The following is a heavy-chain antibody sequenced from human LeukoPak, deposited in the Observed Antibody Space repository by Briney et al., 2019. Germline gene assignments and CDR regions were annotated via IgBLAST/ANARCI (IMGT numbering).Heavy chain of an antibody. CDR2: INSDGSST. CDR3: ARAAPPSYYYYGMDV. V-gene: IGHV3-74*01. CDR1: GFTFSSYW. Sequence: GGSLRLSCAASGFTFSSYWMHWVRQAPGKGLVWVSRINSDGSSTSYADSVKGRFTISRDNAKNTLYLQMNSLRAEDTAVYYCARAAPPSYYYYGMDVWGQGTTVTVSS. J-gene: IGHJ6*02.